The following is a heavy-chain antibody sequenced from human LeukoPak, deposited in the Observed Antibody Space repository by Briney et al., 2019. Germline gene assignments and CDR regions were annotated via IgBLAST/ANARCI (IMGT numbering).Heavy chain of an antibody. CDR1: GGSISNNY. D-gene: IGHD5-12*01. V-gene: IGHV4-59*08. CDR3: ASGTGGKVDR. CDR2: IYDSGTP. Sequence: SETLSLTCTVSGGSISNNYWSWIRQPPEKGLEWIGYIYDSGTPNYNPSLKRRLTISVDTSKNQFSLKLSSVTAADSAVYYCASGTGGKVDRWGQGTMVTVSS. J-gene: IGHJ3*01.